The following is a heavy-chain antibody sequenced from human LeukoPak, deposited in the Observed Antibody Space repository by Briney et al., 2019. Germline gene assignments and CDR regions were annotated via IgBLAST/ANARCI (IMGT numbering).Heavy chain of an antibody. CDR1: GFTFSTYG. D-gene: IGHD5-12*01. Sequence: GGSLRLSCAASGFTFSTYGMSWVRQAPGKGLEWLSYISGSSSAINYADSVKGRFTISRDNAKNSLFLQMNSLRAEDTAAYYCATYSGYDRIFDYWGQGTLVTVSS. CDR2: ISGSSSAI. V-gene: IGHV3-48*01. J-gene: IGHJ4*02. CDR3: ATYSGYDRIFDY.